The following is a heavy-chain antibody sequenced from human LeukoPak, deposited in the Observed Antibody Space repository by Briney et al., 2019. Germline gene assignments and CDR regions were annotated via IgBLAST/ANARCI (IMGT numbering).Heavy chain of an antibody. CDR2: INPNSGGT. D-gene: IGHD1-26*01. CDR3: AKEGPGIYY. V-gene: IGHV1-2*02. Sequence: ASVKVSCKASGYTFTGFHIQWVRQAPGQGLEWMGLINPNSGGTNYAQNFQGRVTMTRDTSISTAYMELIRLTSDDTAVYYCAKEGPGIYYLGAGTLVTVSS. J-gene: IGHJ4*02. CDR1: GYTFTGFH.